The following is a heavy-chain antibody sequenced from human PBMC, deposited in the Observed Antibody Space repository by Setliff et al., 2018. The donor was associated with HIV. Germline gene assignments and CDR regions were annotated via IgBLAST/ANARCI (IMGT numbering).Heavy chain of an antibody. CDR3: AREKEGILNY. CDR2: INLVTTKT. V-gene: IGHV1-18*01. J-gene: IGHJ4*02. CDR1: GYTFTSYG. D-gene: IGHD3-10*01. Sequence: ASVKVSCKASGYTFTSYGISWVRQASGQGLEWMGWINLVTTKTAYLQKFQGRVTITRDTSASTAYMELSSLRSEDTAVYYCAREKEGILNYWGQGTLVTVSS.